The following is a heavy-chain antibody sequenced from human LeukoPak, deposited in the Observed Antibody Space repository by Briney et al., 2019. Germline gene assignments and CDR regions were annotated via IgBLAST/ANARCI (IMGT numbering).Heavy chain of an antibody. Sequence: GGSLRLSCAASGFTFDDYAMHWVRQAPGRGLEWVSHITWNSGTKTYADSVEGRFTISRDNAKNSLYLQMNNLRAEDTALYYCARGDDSSGYYDTNIDYWGQGILVTVSA. CDR3: ARGDDSSGYYDTNIDY. J-gene: IGHJ4*02. CDR2: ITWNSGTK. V-gene: IGHV3-9*01. CDR1: GFTFDDYA. D-gene: IGHD3-22*01.